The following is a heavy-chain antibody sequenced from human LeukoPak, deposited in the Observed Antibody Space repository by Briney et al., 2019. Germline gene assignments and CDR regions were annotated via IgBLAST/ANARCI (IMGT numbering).Heavy chain of an antibody. CDR3: ARHLKNLYNYDILTWDY. J-gene: IGHJ4*02. D-gene: IGHD3-9*01. V-gene: IGHV4-39*01. CDR2: IYYSGSI. Sequence: SETLSLTCTVSGGSISSSSYYWGWIRQPPGKGLEWIGSIYYSGSIYYNPSLKSRVTISVDTSKNQFSLKLSSVTSADTAVYYCARHLKNLYNYDILTWDYWGQGTLVTVSS. CDR1: GGSISSSSYY.